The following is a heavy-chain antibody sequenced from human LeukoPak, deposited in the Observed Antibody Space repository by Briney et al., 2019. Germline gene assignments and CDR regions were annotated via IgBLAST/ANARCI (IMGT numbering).Heavy chain of an antibody. Sequence: PSETLSLTCTVSGGSVSSGSYYWSWIRQPPGKGLEWIGYIYYSGSTNYNPSLKSRVTISVDTSKNQFSLKLSSVTAADTAVYYCARDLRVSEYFDLWGRGTLVTVSS. CDR1: GGSVSSGSYY. V-gene: IGHV4-61*01. CDR2: IYYSGST. J-gene: IGHJ2*01. CDR3: ARDLRVSEYFDL.